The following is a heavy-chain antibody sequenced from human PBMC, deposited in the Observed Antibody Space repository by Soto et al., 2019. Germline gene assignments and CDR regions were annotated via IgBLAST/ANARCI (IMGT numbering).Heavy chain of an antibody. Sequence: QVQLMQSGAEVKKPGASVKVSCKASGDTFSDYYIHWVRQAPGQGLEWMGTVNPSGGHTTYSQHFLGSVSMTRDTSTSTIHVELTSLTSEDTAVYYCARGGHVVVVTAALDYWGQGTLVTVSS. CDR2: VNPSGGHT. D-gene: IGHD2-21*02. V-gene: IGHV1-46*01. CDR3: ARGGHVVVVTAALDY. CDR1: GDTFSDYY. J-gene: IGHJ4*02.